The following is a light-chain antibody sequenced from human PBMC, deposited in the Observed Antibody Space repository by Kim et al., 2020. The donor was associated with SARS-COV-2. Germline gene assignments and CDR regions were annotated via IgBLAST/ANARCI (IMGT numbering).Light chain of an antibody. J-gene: IGLJ2*01. Sequence: SYELTQPPSVSVAPGKTARITCGGNNIGSKSVHSYQQKPGQAPVLVIYYDSDRPSGIPERFSGSNSGNTATLTISRVEAGDEADYYCQVWDSGVVFGGGT. CDR2: YDS. CDR1: NIGSKS. CDR3: QVWDSGVV. V-gene: IGLV3-21*04.